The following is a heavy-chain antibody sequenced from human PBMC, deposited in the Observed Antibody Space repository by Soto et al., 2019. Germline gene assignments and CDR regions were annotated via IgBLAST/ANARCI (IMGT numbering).Heavy chain of an antibody. CDR1: GYSFTSYW. V-gene: IGHV5-51*01. CDR3: ARVLWFGNRKQYYFDY. Sequence: PGESLKISCKGSGYSFTSYWIAWVRQMPGKGLECMGIIYPGDSDTRYSPSFEGQVTISADKSISTAYLQWSSLKASDTAMYYCARVLWFGNRKQYYFDYWGQGTLVTVSS. CDR2: IYPGDSDT. J-gene: IGHJ4*02. D-gene: IGHD3-10*01.